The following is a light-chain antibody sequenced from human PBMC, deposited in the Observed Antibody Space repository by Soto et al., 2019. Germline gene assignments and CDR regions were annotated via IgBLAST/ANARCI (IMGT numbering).Light chain of an antibody. J-gene: IGKJ1*01. CDR1: QNISNY. Sequence: IVFTQSPATLSFSPGKRATLSCRASQNISNYLIWYQQKPGQAPRLLIYGVSSRASGIPDRFFGSGSGTDFTLTINRLEPEDFAVYYCQQYGSSLWTFGQGTKVDIK. CDR3: QQYGSSLWT. CDR2: GVS. V-gene: IGKV3-20*01.